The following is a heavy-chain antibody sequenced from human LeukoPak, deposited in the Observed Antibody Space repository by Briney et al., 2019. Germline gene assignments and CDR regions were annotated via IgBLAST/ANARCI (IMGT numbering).Heavy chain of an antibody. CDR2: IYYSGST. J-gene: IGHJ5*02. Sequence: SETLSLACTVSGGSISSYYWSWIRQPPGKGLEWIGYIYYSGSTNYNPSLKSRVTISVDTSKNQFSLKLSSVTAADTAVYYCARVTDRWFDPWGQGTLVTVSS. V-gene: IGHV4-59*01. CDR3: ARVTDRWFDP. CDR1: GGSISSYY. D-gene: IGHD1-20*01.